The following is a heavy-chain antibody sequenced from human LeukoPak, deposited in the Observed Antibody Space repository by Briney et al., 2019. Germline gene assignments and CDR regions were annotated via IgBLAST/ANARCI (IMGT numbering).Heavy chain of an antibody. V-gene: IGHV3-48*03. J-gene: IGHJ4*02. Sequence: AGGSLRLSCAASGFTFSSYEMNWVRRAPGKGLESVSYISSSGGTKYYADSVKGRFTISRDNAKNSLYLQMNSLRAEDTAVYYCARVVVSVAVWYFDYWGQGTLVTVSS. CDR1: GFTFSSYE. D-gene: IGHD2-15*01. CDR3: ARVVVSVAVWYFDY. CDR2: ISSSGGTK.